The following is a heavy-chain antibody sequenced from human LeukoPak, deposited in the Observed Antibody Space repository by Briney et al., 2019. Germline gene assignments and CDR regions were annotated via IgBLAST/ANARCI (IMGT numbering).Heavy chain of an antibody. CDR3: ARWIYGGYTEHGAFDI. D-gene: IGHD5-12*01. V-gene: IGHV3-30*02. CDR1: GFTFSSYG. Sequence: PGGSLRLSCAASGFTFSSYGMHWVRQAPGKGLDWVAFIRYDGSNEYYADSVKGRFTISRDNARNSLYLQMNSLRAEDTALYYCARWIYGGYTEHGAFDIWGQGTMVTVSS. CDR2: IRYDGSNE. J-gene: IGHJ3*02.